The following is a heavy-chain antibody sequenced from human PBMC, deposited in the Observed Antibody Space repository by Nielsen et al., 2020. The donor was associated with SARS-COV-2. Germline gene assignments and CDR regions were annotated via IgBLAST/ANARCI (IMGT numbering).Heavy chain of an antibody. V-gene: IGHV3-53*01. CDR1: GITVSSNY. CDR2: LYSGGTT. J-gene: IGHJ4*02. D-gene: IGHD5-12*01. Sequence: GGSLRLSCAASGITVSSNYMSWVRQAPGKGPEWVSVLYSGGTTYYPDSVKGRFTISRDNSKNTVDLQMNGLRADDTAVYYCARLRGYTHFDYWGQGIPVTVSS. CDR3: ARLRGYTHFDY.